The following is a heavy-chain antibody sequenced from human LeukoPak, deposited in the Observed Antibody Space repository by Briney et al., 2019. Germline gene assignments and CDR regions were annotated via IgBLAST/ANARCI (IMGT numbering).Heavy chain of an antibody. J-gene: IGHJ4*02. D-gene: IGHD3-9*01. Sequence: PSETLSLTCEVSGDSLSSGGYSWSWIRQPPGKGLEWIGYIRYSGSTYYNPSLKSRLTMSVEASKTQFSLRPSSVTAADTAVYYCAREYYDILTGYPSFDYWGQGTLVTVSS. CDR1: GDSLSSGGYS. V-gene: IGHV4-30-4*07. CDR3: AREYYDILTGYPSFDY. CDR2: IRYSGST.